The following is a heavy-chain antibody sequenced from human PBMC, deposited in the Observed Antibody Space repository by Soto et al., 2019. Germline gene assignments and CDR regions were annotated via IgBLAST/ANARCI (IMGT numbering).Heavy chain of an antibody. D-gene: IGHD2-2*01. CDR2: INPNSGGT. V-gene: IGHV1-2*04. CDR1: GGTFSSYT. CDR3: ARDGGYCSSTSCYGKPDYYYYYMDV. J-gene: IGHJ6*03. Sequence: ASVKVSCKASGGTFSSYTISCVRQAPGQGLEWMGRINPNSGGTNYAQKFQGWVTMTRDTSISTAYMELSRLRPDDTAVYYCARDGGYCSSTSCYGKPDYYYYYMDVWGKGTTVTVSS.